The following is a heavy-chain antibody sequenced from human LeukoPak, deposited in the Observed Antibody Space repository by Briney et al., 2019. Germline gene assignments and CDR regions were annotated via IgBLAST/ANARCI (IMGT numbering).Heavy chain of an antibody. J-gene: IGHJ3*02. CDR2: IWYDGSNK. Sequence: GGSLSLSCAASGFTFSSYGMHWVRQAPGKGLEWVAVIWYDGSNKYYADSVKGRFTISRDNSKNTLYLQMNSLRAEDTAVYYCARGWSYDDAFDIWGQGTMVTVSS. V-gene: IGHV3-33*01. CDR3: ARGWSYDDAFDI. D-gene: IGHD1-26*01. CDR1: GFTFSSYG.